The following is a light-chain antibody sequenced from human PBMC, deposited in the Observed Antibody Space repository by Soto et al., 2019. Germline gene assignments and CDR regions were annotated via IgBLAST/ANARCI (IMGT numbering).Light chain of an antibody. CDR1: QSVSSN. J-gene: IGKJ1*01. V-gene: IGKV3-15*01. CDR3: PQYNNWPFPSWT. Sequence: EIVMTQSPATLSVSPGERATLSCRASQSVSSNLAWYQQKPGQAPRHLIYGASTRATGIPARFSGSGSGTEFTLTISSLQSEDFAVYYCPQYNNWPFPSWTFGQGTKVEIK. CDR2: GAS.